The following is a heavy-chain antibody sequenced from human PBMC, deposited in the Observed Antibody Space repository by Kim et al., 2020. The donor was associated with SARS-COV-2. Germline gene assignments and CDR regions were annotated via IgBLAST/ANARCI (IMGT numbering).Heavy chain of an antibody. CDR1: GFIFSNDD. D-gene: IGHD1-1*01. V-gene: IGHV3-23*01. Sequence: GGSLRLSCAVSGFIFSNDDVNWVRQAPGKGLEWVAGIIGSGENTYYADSAKGRFTISKDNSKNMLYLQMNSLRADDTAVYYCAKVNWSGKSGWGQGTLITVSS. CDR2: IIGSGENT. J-gene: IGHJ4*02. CDR3: AKVNWSGKSG.